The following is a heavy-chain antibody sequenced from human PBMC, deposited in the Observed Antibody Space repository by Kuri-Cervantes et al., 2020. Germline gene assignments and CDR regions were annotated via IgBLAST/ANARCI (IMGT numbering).Heavy chain of an antibody. CDR3: ARDNLDTAMVNARRDFIAFDI. CDR2: INPNSGGT. J-gene: IGHJ3*02. D-gene: IGHD5-18*01. Sequence: ASVKVSCKASGGTFSNYAINWVRQAPGQGLEWMGWINPNSGGTNYAQKFQGRVTMTRDTSISTAYMELSRLRSDDTAVYYCARDNLDTAMVNARRDFIAFDIWGQGTMVTVSS. CDR1: GGTFSNYA. V-gene: IGHV1-2*02.